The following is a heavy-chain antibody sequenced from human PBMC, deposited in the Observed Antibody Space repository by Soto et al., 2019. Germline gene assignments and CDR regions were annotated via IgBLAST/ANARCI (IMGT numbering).Heavy chain of an antibody. CDR1: GFTFSSYG. CDR2: ISYDGSNK. CDR3: AKPRDRNVLRFLEPPTGY. D-gene: IGHD3-3*01. V-gene: IGHV3-30*18. J-gene: IGHJ4*02. Sequence: QVQLVESGGGVVQPGRSLRLSCAASGFTFSSYGMHWVRQAPGKGLEWVAVISYDGSNKYYADSVKGRFTISRDNSKNTLYLQMNSLRAEDTAVYYCAKPRDRNVLRFLEPPTGYWGQGTLVTVSS.